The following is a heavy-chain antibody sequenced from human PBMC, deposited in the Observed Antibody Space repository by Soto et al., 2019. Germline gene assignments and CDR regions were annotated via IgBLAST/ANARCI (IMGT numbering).Heavy chain of an antibody. CDR2: IVSGGTT. CDR3: AKRHTTVATPANYFDY. Sequence: EVQLLESGGELVQPGGSLRLSCAASGFTFSAYTMNWVRQAPGKGLDWVSAIVSGGTTYYADSVKGRFTIFRDDSTHTLYLQMNNLRAEDTALYYCAKRHTTVATPANYFDYWGQGTLVTVSS. V-gene: IGHV3-23*01. CDR1: GFTFSAYT. J-gene: IGHJ4*02. D-gene: IGHD1-1*01.